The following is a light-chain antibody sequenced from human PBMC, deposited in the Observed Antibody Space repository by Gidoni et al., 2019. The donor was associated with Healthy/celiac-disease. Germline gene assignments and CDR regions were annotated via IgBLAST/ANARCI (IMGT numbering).Light chain of an antibody. CDR1: QGISSY. V-gene: IGKV1-9*01. J-gene: IGKJ1*01. Sequence: IQLTQSPSSLSASVGDRVTITCRASQGISSYLAWYQQKPGKAPKLLIHAASTLQSGVPSRFSGSGSGTDFTLTISSLQPEDFATYYCQQLNSYPWTFGQGTKVEIK. CDR2: AAS. CDR3: QQLNSYPWT.